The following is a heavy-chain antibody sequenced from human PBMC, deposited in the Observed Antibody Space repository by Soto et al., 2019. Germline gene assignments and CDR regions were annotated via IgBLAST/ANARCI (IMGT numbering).Heavy chain of an antibody. D-gene: IGHD1-26*01. J-gene: IGHJ4*02. V-gene: IGHV3-11*01. Sequence: QVQLVESGGGFVKPGGSLRLSCAASGFTFNDYYMSWIRQASGKGPEWISYITNDGSTDYADSVKGRFTISRDNAKNSLYLQMNSLRAEDTAVYYCARERGIVAPGVGYYYDYWGQGTLVIVSS. CDR3: ARERGIVAPGVGYYYDY. CDR1: GFTFNDYY. CDR2: ITNDGST.